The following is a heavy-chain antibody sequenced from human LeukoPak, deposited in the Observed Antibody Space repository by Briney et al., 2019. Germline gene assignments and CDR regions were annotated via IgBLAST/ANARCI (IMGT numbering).Heavy chain of an antibody. CDR3: ARGDYGDRDLDY. V-gene: IGHV3-9*01. CDR2: ISWNSGSE. J-gene: IGHJ4*02. CDR1: GFSFDDYA. Sequence: GGSLRLSCAASGFSFDDYAMHWLRHAPGKGLQWVSGISWNSGSEGYADSVKGRFTLSRDNAKNSLYLQMNSLRDEGTAVYYCARGDYGDRDLDYWGQGTLVTVSS. D-gene: IGHD4-17*01.